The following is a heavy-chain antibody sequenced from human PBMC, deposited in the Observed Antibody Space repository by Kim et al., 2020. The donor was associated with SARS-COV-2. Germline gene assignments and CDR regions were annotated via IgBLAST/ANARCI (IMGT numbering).Heavy chain of an antibody. J-gene: IGHJ4*02. V-gene: IGHV4-31*03. CDR1: GGSISSGGYY. Sequence: SETLSLTCTVSGGSISSGGYYWSWIRQHPGKGLEWIGYIYYSGSTYYNPSLKCRVTISVDTSKNQFSLKLSSVTAADTAVYYCARDSYLDSSGYIDYWGQGTLVTVSS. D-gene: IGHD3-22*01. CDR2: IYYSGST. CDR3: ARDSYLDSSGYIDY.